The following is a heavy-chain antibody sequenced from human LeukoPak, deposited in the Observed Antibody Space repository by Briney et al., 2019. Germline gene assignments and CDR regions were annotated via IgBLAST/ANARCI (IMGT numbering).Heavy chain of an antibody. CDR1: GGSISSSSYY. V-gene: IGHV4-39*07. Sequence: SETLSLTCTVSGGSISSSSYYWSWIRQPPGKGLEWIASINYSGSTYFNPYLKSRVTISIDTSTNQFSLKLNSVTAADTAVYYCARYYIIGTFHFDYWGQGTLVTVSS. CDR3: ARYYIIGTFHFDY. J-gene: IGHJ4*02. CDR2: INYSGST. D-gene: IGHD1/OR15-1a*01.